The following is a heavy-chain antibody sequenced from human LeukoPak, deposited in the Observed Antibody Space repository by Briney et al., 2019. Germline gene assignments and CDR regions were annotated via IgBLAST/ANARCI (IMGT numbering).Heavy chain of an antibody. V-gene: IGHV1-46*01. CDR2: INPSGGST. CDR3: ARDLDYGDYGHYYYGMDV. J-gene: IGHJ6*02. CDR1: GYTFTSYY. D-gene: IGHD4-17*01. Sequence: GASVKVSCTASGYTFTSYYMHWVRQAPGQGLEWMGIINPSGGSTSYAQKFQGRVTMTRDTSTSTVYMELSSLRSEDTAVYYCARDLDYGDYGHYYYGMDVWGQGTTVTVSS.